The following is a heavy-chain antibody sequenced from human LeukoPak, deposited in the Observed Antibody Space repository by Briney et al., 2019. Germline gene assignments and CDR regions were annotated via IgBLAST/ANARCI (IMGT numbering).Heavy chain of an antibody. J-gene: IGHJ5*02. CDR2: IYYSGST. D-gene: IGHD3-10*01. V-gene: IGHV4-39*01. CDR1: GGSISSSSYY. Sequence: SSETLSLTCTVSGGSISSSSYYWGWIRQPPGKGLEWIGSIYYSGSTYYNPSLKSRVTISVDTSKNQFSLKLSSVTAADTAVYYCARVLSPYYYGSGSYYSWFDPWGQGTLVTVSS. CDR3: ARVLSPYYYGSGSYYSWFDP.